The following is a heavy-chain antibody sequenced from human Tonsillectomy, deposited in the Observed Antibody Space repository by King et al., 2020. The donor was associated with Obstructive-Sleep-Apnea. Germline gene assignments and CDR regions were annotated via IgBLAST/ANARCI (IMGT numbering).Heavy chain of an antibody. Sequence: VQLQESGPGLVKPSETLSLTCTVSGGSVSSGSYYWSWIRQPPGKGLEWIGYIYYSGSTNYNPSLKSRVTISVDTSKNQFSLKLSSVTAADTAVYYCARVLQNYFDYWGQGTLVTVSS. J-gene: IGHJ4*02. CDR1: GGSVSSGSYY. CDR2: IYYSGST. V-gene: IGHV4-61*01. CDR3: ARVLQNYFDY. D-gene: IGHD5-24*01.